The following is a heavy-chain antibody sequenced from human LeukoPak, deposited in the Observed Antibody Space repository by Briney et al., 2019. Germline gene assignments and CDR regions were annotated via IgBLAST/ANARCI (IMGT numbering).Heavy chain of an antibody. CDR3: AKSKGQITGTTSDY. J-gene: IGHJ4*02. D-gene: IGHD1-7*01. CDR1: GFTFSSYA. V-gene: IGHV3-23*01. CDR2: ISGSGGST. Sequence: PGGSLRLSCAASGFTFSSYAMSWVRQAPGKGLEWVSAISGSGGSTYYADSVKGRFTISRDNSKYTLYLQMNSLRAEDTAVYYCAKSKGQITGTTSDYWGQGTLVTVSS.